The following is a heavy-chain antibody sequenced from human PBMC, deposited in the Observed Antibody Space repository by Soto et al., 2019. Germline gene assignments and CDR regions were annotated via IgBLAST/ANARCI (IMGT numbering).Heavy chain of an antibody. Sequence: QVQLVQSGAEVKKPGSSVKVSCKAAGGTFSSYTISWVRQAPGQGLEWMGRIIPILGIANYAQKFQGRVTMTADNSTSTAYMELSSLRSEDTAVYYCARGPIGATTDWGQGTLVTVSS. D-gene: IGHD5-12*01. J-gene: IGHJ4*02. CDR1: GGTFSSYT. CDR3: ARGPIGATTD. V-gene: IGHV1-69*02. CDR2: IIPILGIA.